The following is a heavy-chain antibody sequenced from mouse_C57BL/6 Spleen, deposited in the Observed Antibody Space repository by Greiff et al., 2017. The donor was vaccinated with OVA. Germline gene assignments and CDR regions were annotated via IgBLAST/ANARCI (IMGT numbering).Heavy chain of an antibody. CDR1: GYTFTSYW. Sequence: VQLQQPGAELVMPGASVKLSCKASGYTFTSYWMHWVKQRPGQGLAWIGEIDPSDSYTNYNQKFKGKSTLTVDKSSSTAYMQLSSLTSEDSAVYYCARSHYYGTGFAYWGQGTLVTVSA. D-gene: IGHD1-1*01. J-gene: IGHJ3*01. CDR3: ARSHYYGTGFAY. CDR2: IDPSDSYT. V-gene: IGHV1-69*01.